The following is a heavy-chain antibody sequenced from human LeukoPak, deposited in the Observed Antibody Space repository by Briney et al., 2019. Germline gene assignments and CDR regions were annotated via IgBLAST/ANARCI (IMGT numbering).Heavy chain of an antibody. V-gene: IGHV3-21*01. CDR1: GFTFSSYS. J-gene: IGHJ6*03. Sequence: GGSLRLSCAASGFTFSSYSMNWVRQAPGKGLEWVSSISSSSSYMYYADSVKGRFTISRDNSKNTLYLQMNSLRAEDTAVYYCARDAQDIVVVPAAIIYYYYYMDVWGKGTTVTVSS. D-gene: IGHD2-2*01. CDR2: ISSSSSYM. CDR3: ARDAQDIVVVPAAIIYYYYYMDV.